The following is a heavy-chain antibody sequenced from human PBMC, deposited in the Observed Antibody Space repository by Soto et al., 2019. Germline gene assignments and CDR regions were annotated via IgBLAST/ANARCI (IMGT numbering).Heavy chain of an antibody. V-gene: IGHV4-31*03. J-gene: IGHJ4*02. Sequence: SVTLSLTCTVAGSSISSGGYYWSWINQHPGKGLEWIGYIYYSGSTYYNPSLKSRVTISVDTSKNQFSLKLSSVTAADTAVYYCARLTGNCSGGSCYWEYGFDYWGQGTLVTVSS. CDR3: ARLTGNCSGGSCYWEYGFDY. CDR2: IYYSGST. CDR1: GSSISSGGYY. D-gene: IGHD2-15*01.